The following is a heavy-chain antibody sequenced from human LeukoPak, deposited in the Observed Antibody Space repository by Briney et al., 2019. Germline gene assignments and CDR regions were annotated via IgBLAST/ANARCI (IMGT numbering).Heavy chain of an antibody. V-gene: IGHV3-23*01. Sequence: GGSLRLSCASSGFSFSGYAMIWVRQAPGKGLELVSTISGSGASTFYADSVRGRFITSKDIPSNIVYLQMNNLRADDTAVYYCAKGSRGYTNYYFDYWGQGTLVTVSS. J-gene: IGHJ4*02. D-gene: IGHD2-2*02. CDR1: GFSFSGYA. CDR2: ISGSGAST. CDR3: AKGSRGYTNYYFDY.